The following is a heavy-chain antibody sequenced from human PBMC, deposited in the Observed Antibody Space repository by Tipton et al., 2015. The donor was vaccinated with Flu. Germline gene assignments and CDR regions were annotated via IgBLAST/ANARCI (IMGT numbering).Heavy chain of an antibody. J-gene: IGHJ6*02. CDR3: ARDQWVGESPDYGMDV. Sequence: GSLRLSCAASGFTVSSNYMSWVRQAPGKGLEWVSVIYSGGSTYYADSVKGRFTISRDNSKNTLYLQMNSLRAEDTAVYYCARDQWVGESPDYGMDVWGQGTTVTVSS. V-gene: IGHV3-53*01. CDR1: GFTVSSNY. CDR2: IYSGGST. D-gene: IGHD3-10*01.